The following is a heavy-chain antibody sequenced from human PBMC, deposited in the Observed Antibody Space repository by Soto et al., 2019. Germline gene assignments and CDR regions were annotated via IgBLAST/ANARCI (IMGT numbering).Heavy chain of an antibody. J-gene: IGHJ6*03. CDR1: GGSFSGYY. CDR2: INHSGST. CDR3: ARRPSYYYYMDV. V-gene: IGHV4-34*01. Sequence: QVQLQQWGAGLLKPSETLSLTCAVYGGSFSGYYWSWIRQPPGKGLEWIGEINHSGSTNYNPTLKSRVTISVDTSKNQSSLKLSSVTAADTAVYYCARRPSYYYYMDVWGKGTTVTVSS.